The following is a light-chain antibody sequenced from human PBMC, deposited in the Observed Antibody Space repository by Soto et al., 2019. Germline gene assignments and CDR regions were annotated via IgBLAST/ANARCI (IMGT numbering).Light chain of an antibody. Sequence: EIVLTHSPATLSLSPWERAALSVSASQSVKTFLVWYQQRPGQAPRLLIYDASHRAAGIPARFSGSGFGTDFTLTISSLEPEDAAVYYCQQRSNWPPITFGQGTRLEI. J-gene: IGKJ5*01. CDR2: DAS. CDR3: QQRSNWPPIT. CDR1: QSVKTF. V-gene: IGKV3-11*01.